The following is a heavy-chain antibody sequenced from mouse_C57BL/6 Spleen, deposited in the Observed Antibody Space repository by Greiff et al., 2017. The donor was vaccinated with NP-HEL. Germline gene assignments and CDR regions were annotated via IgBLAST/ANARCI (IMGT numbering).Heavy chain of an antibody. CDR3: ARGGSSSFYWYFDV. J-gene: IGHJ1*03. Sequence: VQLQQSGAELVKPGASVKMSCKASGHTFTSYWITWVKQRPGQGLEWIGDIYPGSGSTNYNEKFKSKATLTVDTSSSTAYMQLSSLTSDDSAVYYCARGGSSSFYWYFDVWGTGTTVTVSS. CDR1: GHTFTSYW. CDR2: IYPGSGST. V-gene: IGHV1-55*01. D-gene: IGHD1-1*01.